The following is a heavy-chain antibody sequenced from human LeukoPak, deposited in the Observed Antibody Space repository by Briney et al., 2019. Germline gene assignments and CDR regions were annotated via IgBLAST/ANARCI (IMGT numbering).Heavy chain of an antibody. CDR1: GLTFSSYA. Sequence: GGSLRLSCAASGLTFSSYALTWVRQAPGKGLEWVAVIWYDGSNKYYADSVKGRFTISRDNSKNTLYLQMNSLRAEDTAVYYCARVSYGDYLDYWGQGTLVTVSS. D-gene: IGHD4-17*01. CDR2: IWYDGSNK. V-gene: IGHV3-33*08. CDR3: ARVSYGDYLDY. J-gene: IGHJ4*02.